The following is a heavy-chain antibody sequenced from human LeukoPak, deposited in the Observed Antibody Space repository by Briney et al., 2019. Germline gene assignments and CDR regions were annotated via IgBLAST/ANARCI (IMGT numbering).Heavy chain of an antibody. D-gene: IGHD3-10*01. J-gene: IGHJ5*02. CDR1: GGSISSSSYY. CDR2: IYYSGST. V-gene: IGHV4-39*07. Sequence: SETLSLTCTVSGGSISSSSYYWGWIRQPPGKGLEWIGSIYYSGSTYYNPSLKSRVTISVDTSKNQFSLKLSSVTAADTAVYYCARDRTFDLWFGELLSNWFDPWGQGTLVTVSS. CDR3: ARDRTFDLWFGELLSNWFDP.